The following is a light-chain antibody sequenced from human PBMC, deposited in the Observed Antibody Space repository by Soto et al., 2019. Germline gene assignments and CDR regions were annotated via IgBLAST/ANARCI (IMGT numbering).Light chain of an antibody. V-gene: IGLV2-14*03. Sequence: QSVLTQPASVSGSPGQSITISCTGTSSDVGGYNYVSWYQHHPGKATKLMIYDVSNRPSGVSNRFSGSKSGNTAPLTISGLQPEDEADYYCSSYTTSNTRQIVFGTGTKVTVL. CDR1: SSDVGGYNY. J-gene: IGLJ1*01. CDR3: SSYTTSNTRQIV. CDR2: DVS.